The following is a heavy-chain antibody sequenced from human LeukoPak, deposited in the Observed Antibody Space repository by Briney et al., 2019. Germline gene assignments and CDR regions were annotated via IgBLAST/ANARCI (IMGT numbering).Heavy chain of an antibody. CDR1: GASISSSTDY. J-gene: IGHJ4*02. CDR2: IYYSGST. Sequence: SSETLSLTCTVSGASISSSTDYWGWIRQPPGKGLEWIANIYYSGSTYYNPSLKSRVTISVDTSKNRFSLKLTSVTAADTAVYYCARQTGSGLFILPGGQGTLVTVSS. CDR3: ARQTGSGLFILP. V-gene: IGHV4-39*01. D-gene: IGHD3/OR15-3a*01.